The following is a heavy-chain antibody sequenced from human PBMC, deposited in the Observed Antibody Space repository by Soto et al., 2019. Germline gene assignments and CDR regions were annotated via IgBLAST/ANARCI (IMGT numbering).Heavy chain of an antibody. CDR1: GFTFSSYS. CDR2: ISSSSSYI. V-gene: IGHV3-21*01. J-gene: IGHJ6*02. D-gene: IGHD1-26*01. Sequence: EVQLVESGGGLVKPGGSLRLSCAASGFTFSSYSMNWVRQAPGKGLEWVSSISSSSSYIYYADSVKGRFTISRDNAKNSLYLQMNSLRAEDTAVYYCARDSPGWELLRYYYGMDVWGQGTTVTVSS. CDR3: ARDSPGWELLRYYYGMDV.